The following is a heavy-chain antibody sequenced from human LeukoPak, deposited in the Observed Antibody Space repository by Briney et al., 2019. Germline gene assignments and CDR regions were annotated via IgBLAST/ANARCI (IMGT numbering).Heavy chain of an antibody. CDR2: ISGDGGST. CDR1: GFTFDDYA. V-gene: IGHV3-43*02. D-gene: IGHD6-13*01. Sequence: GGSLRLSCAASGFTFDDYAMHWVRQAPGKGLEWASLISGDGGSTYYADSVKGRFTISRDNSKNSLYLQMNSLRTEDTALYYCAKDMIAAAGRYYYYYGMDVWGQGTTVTVSS. J-gene: IGHJ6*02. CDR3: AKDMIAAAGRYYYYYGMDV.